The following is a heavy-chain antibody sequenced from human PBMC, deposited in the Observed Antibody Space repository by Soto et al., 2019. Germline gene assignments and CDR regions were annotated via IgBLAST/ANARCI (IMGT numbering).Heavy chain of an antibody. CDR1: GGTFSSYA. V-gene: IGHV1-69*12. J-gene: IGHJ6*02. CDR3: AILSTVTLYYYGMDV. Sequence: QVQLVQSGAEVKKPGSSVKVSCKASGGTFSSYAISWVRQAPGQGLEWMGGIIPIFGTANYAQKFQGRVTITADEAKSTDYMELSSLRCEDTAVYYCAILSTVTLYYYGMDVWGQGTTVTVSS. CDR2: IIPIFGTA. D-gene: IGHD4-17*01.